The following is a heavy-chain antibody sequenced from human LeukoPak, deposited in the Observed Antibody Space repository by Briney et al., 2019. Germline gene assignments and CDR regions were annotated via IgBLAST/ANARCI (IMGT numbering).Heavy chain of an antibody. V-gene: IGHV4-59*08. Sequence: PSETLSLTCTVSGGSISSYYWSWIRQPPGKGLEWIGYIYYSGSTNYNPSLKSRVTISVDTSKNQFSLKLSSVTAADTAVYYCASQVGYYDSSGYLTYFDYWGQGTLVTVS. D-gene: IGHD3-22*01. CDR1: GGSISSYY. J-gene: IGHJ4*02. CDR2: IYYSGST. CDR3: ASQVGYYDSSGYLTYFDY.